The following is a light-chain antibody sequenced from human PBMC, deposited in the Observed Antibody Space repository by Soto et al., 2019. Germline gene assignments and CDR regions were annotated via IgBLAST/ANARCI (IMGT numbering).Light chain of an antibody. J-gene: IGKJ1*01. CDR1: QSVSSS. CDR3: QQYNNWPWT. Sequence: EIVMTQSPATLSVSPGERATLSCRASQSVSSSLAWYQQKPGQAPRLLIYGASTRATGIPARFSGSGSGTEFTLTISSLQSEDFAVYYCQQYNNWPWTFDQGTKVEIK. CDR2: GAS. V-gene: IGKV3-15*01.